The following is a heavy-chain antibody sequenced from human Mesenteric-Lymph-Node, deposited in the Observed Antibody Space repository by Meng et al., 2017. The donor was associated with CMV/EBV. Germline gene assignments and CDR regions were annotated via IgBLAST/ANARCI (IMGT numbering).Heavy chain of an antibody. CDR1: GGSFSGSY. Sequence: SETLSLTCAVYGGSFSGSYWSWIRQPPGKGLEWIGEINPSGSTNYNPSFKTRVTISLDTSKNQFSLKLSSVTAADTAVYYCARGLIGSKSGRPLDYWGQGTLVTVSS. V-gene: IGHV4-34*01. J-gene: IGHJ4*02. D-gene: IGHD2-15*01. CDR2: INPSGST. CDR3: ARGLIGSKSGRPLDY.